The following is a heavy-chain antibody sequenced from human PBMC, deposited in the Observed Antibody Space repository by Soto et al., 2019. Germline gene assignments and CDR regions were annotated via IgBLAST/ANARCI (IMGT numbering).Heavy chain of an antibody. J-gene: IGHJ4*02. CDR3: AKDRGGSYYHFDY. V-gene: IGHV3-23*01. CDR1: GFTFSSYA. Sequence: EVQLLESGGGLVQPGGSLRLSCAASGFTFSSYAMSWVRQAPGKGLEWVSAISASGGSTYYADSVKGRFTISRDNSKSTLYLQVNSLRAEDTAVYYCAKDRGGSYYHFDYWGQGTLVTVST. D-gene: IGHD1-26*01. CDR2: ISASGGST.